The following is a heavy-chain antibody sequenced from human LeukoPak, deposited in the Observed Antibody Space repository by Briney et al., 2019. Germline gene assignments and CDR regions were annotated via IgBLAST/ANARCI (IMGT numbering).Heavy chain of an antibody. D-gene: IGHD2-15*01. Sequence: GGSLRLSCAASGFTLSDYWMSWVRQAPGKGLEWVANIKQDGGERYYVDSVKGRFTISRDNTKKSLFLQMNSLIAEDTAVYYCARSSCSGGICYGYWGQGTLVTVSS. CDR3: ARSSCSGGICYGY. CDR2: IKQDGGER. J-gene: IGHJ4*02. V-gene: IGHV3-7*05. CDR1: GFTLSDYW.